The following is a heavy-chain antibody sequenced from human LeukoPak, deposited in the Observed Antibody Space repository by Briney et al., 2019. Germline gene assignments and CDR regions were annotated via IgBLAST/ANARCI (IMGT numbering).Heavy chain of an antibody. V-gene: IGHV3-74*01. CDR3: ARVSPEGDYDY. Sequence: PGGSLRLSCAASGFTFSSYWMHWVRQAPGKGLVWVSRINSDGSSTSYADSVKGRFTISRDNAENTLYLQMNSLRAEDTAVYYCARVSPEGDYDYWGQGTLVTVSS. J-gene: IGHJ4*02. D-gene: IGHD4-17*01. CDR1: GFTFSSYW. CDR2: INSDGSST.